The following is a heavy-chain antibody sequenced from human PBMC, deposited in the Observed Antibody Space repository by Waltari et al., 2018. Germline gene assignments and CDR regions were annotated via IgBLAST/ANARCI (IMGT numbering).Heavy chain of an antibody. J-gene: IGHJ2*01. D-gene: IGHD3-22*01. Sequence: QVQLQESGPGLVKPSETLSLTCTVSGGSISSYYWSWIRQPPGKGLEWIGYIYYSGSTNYNPALKSRVTISVDTSKNQFSLKLSSVTAADTAVYYCARVMRYYDSSGYYYAWYFDLWGRGTLVIVSS. CDR1: GGSISSYY. CDR3: ARVMRYYDSSGYYYAWYFDL. CDR2: IYYSGST. V-gene: IGHV4-59*01.